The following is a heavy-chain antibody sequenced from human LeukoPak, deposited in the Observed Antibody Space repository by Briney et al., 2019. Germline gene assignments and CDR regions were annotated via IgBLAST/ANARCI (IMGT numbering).Heavy chain of an antibody. J-gene: IGHJ5*02. CDR1: ASTFSSYW. CDR2: IGKDGSEK. V-gene: IGHV3-7*01. Sequence: PGGSLRLSCAASASTFSSYWMTWVRQAPGKGLEWVANIGKDGSEKNYMDSVKGRFTISRDNAKNSLYLQMNSLRAEDTAVYYCARDRPKYYHDSSGYYPDPWGQGTLVTVSS. D-gene: IGHD3-22*01. CDR3: ARDRPKYYHDSSGYYPDP.